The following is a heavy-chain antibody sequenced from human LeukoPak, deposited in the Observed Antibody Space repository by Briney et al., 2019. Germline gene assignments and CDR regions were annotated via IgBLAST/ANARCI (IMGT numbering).Heavy chain of an antibody. Sequence: GGSLRLSCAASGFTLSSYWMHWVRRVPGTGLVWVSSINSVGSNTNYADSVKGRFTTSRDNAKNTVYLQINSLRAEDTAVYYCARGRATTVSFYYYYSMDVWGKGTTVTVS. V-gene: IGHV3-74*01. CDR2: INSVGSNT. CDR3: ARGRATTVSFYYYYSMDV. D-gene: IGHD4-11*01. CDR1: GFTLSSYW. J-gene: IGHJ6*03.